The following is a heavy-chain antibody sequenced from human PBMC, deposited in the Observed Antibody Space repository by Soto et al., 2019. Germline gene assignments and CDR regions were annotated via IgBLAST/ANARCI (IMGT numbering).Heavy chain of an antibody. CDR3: ARGQQDYAYILDY. CDR2: FSSSSTI. CDR1: GFTFSSYS. J-gene: IGHJ4*01. D-gene: IGHD3-16*01. V-gene: IGHV3-48*02. Sequence: PGGSLRLSCAASGFTFSSYSMNWVRQAPGKGLEWVSYFSSSSTIYYADSVKGRFTVSRENAKNSLYLQMNSLRDEDTAVYYCARGQQDYAYILDYWGHGTLVTVSS.